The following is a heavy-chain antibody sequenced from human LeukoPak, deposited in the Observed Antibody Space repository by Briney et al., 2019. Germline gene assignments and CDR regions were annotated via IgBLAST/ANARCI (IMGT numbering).Heavy chain of an antibody. CDR2: INHEGDF. J-gene: IGHJ5*02. V-gene: IGHV4-34*01. CDR1: GGSFNDHF. CDR3: GRGGVSHVTNFGVLVIGWFDP. Sequence: SETLPLTCAVYGGSFNDHFWSWIRQSPGKGLEWIGDINHEGDFKYNPSLRSRATLTVDTSKNQLSLQSTAMTAADTAMYFCGRGGVSHVTNFGVLVIGWFDPWGQGTQVIVSS. D-gene: IGHD3-3*01.